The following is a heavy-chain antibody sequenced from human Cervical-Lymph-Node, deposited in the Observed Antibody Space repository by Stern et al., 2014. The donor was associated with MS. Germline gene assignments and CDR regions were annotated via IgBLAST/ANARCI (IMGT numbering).Heavy chain of an antibody. CDR1: GYTFTGYY. Sequence: QLVQSGAEVKKPGDSVKVSCKASGYTFTGYYMHWVRQAPGQGLERMGRINPHRGGTNYAQKFHGRVTMTRDTSISTAYMELSRLRSDDTAVYYCARDGSLSFDYWGQGTLVTVSS. J-gene: IGHJ4*02. V-gene: IGHV1-2*06. CDR2: INPHRGGT. CDR3: ARDGSLSFDY. D-gene: IGHD1-26*01.